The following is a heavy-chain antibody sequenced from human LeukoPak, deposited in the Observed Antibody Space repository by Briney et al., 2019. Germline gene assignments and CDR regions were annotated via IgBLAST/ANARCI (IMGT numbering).Heavy chain of an antibody. V-gene: IGHV4-4*07. CDR3: ARSRPVYYYDSSGYYSA. D-gene: IGHD3-22*01. J-gene: IGHJ5*02. CDR1: GGSISSYY. CDR2: IYTSGST. Sequence: TASETLSLTCTVSGGSISSYYWSWIRQPAGKGLERIGRIYTSGSTNYNPSLKSRVTMSVDTSKNQFSLKLSSVTAADTAVYYCARSRPVYYYDSSGYYSAWGQGTLVTVSS.